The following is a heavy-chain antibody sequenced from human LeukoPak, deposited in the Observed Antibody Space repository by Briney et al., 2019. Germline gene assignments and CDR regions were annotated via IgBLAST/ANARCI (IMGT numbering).Heavy chain of an antibody. CDR1: GGSISSYY. CDR2: IYYSGST. J-gene: IGHJ5*02. Sequence: PSETLSLTCTVSGGSISSYYWSWIRQPPGKGLEWIGYIYYSGSTNYNPSLKSRVTISVDTSKNQFSLKLSSVTAADTAVYYCARVYSSGWYVGGWFDPWGQGTLATVSS. V-gene: IGHV4-59*01. D-gene: IGHD6-19*01. CDR3: ARVYSSGWYVGGWFDP.